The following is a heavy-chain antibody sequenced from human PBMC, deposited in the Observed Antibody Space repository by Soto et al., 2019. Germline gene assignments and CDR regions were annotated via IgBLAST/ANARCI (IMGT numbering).Heavy chain of an antibody. CDR2: IYPGDSDA. J-gene: IGHJ4*02. CDR1: GYNFTNYW. Sequence: DSLKISCKGSGYNFTNYWIGWVRQMPGKGLEWMGIIYPGDSDARYSPSFQGQVTISVDESISTASLQWSSLRASDTAMYYCARSLEWQPLDYWGQGTLVTVSS. D-gene: IGHD3-16*02. V-gene: IGHV5-51*01. CDR3: ARSLEWQPLDY.